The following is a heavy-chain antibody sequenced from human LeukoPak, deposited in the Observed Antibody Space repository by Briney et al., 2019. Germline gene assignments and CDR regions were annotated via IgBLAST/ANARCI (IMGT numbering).Heavy chain of an antibody. V-gene: IGHV6-1*01. J-gene: IGHJ6*03. CDR2: TYYRSKWHT. CDR3: ARGVWDIVVVSASRAYYYYMDV. D-gene: IGHD2-2*01. CDR1: GDSVSTNSAA. Sequence: SQTLSLTCAISGDSVSTNSAAWNWIRQSPSRGLEWLGRTYYRSKWHTDYAVSVKSRTTFKPDTSKNQFSLQLRSVTPEDTAVYYCARGVWDIVVVSASRAYYYYMDVWGKGTTVTVS.